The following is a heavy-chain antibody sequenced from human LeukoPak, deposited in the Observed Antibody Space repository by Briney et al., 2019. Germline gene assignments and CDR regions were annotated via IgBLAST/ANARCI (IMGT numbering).Heavy chain of an antibody. J-gene: IGHJ4*02. Sequence: SETLSLTCTVSGGSISGNSFYWGWIRQAPGKGLEWIGTFYYRGNTYYNPSLKSRATISGDTSKNQFSLNLKSVTAADTAIYYCARQTITLILTNYWGQGTLVTVSP. CDR3: ARQTITLILTNY. D-gene: IGHD3-22*01. V-gene: IGHV4-39*01. CDR1: GGSISGNSFY. CDR2: FYYRGNT.